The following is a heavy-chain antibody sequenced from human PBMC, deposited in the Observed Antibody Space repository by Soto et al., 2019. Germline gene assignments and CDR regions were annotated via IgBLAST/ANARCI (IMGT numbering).Heavy chain of an antibody. CDR3: ARGQLPDYYYYYMDV. J-gene: IGHJ6*03. D-gene: IGHD2-2*01. Sequence: QVQLQQWGAGLLKPSETLSLTCAVYGGSFSGYYWSWIRQPPGKGLEWIGEINHSGSTNYNPSLKSRVTISVDTSKNQCSLKLSSVTAADTAVYYCARGQLPDYYYYYMDVWGKGTTVTVSS. CDR2: INHSGST. V-gene: IGHV4-34*01. CDR1: GGSFSGYY.